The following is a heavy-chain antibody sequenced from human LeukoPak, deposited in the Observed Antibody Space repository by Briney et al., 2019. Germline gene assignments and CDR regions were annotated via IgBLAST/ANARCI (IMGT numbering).Heavy chain of an antibody. Sequence: SVKVSCKASGGTFSSYAISWVRQAPGQGLEWMGGIIPIFGTANYAQKFQGRVTITADESTSTAYMELSSLRSEDTAVYYCAREIYYDSSGLSDYWGQGTLVTVSS. CDR3: AREIYYDSSGLSDY. J-gene: IGHJ4*02. CDR1: GGTFSSYA. D-gene: IGHD3-22*01. V-gene: IGHV1-69*13. CDR2: IIPIFGTA.